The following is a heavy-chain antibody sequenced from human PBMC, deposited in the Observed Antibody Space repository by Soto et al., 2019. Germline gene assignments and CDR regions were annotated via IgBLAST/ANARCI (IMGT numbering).Heavy chain of an antibody. CDR1: GGSFSGYY. CDR2: INHSGST. V-gene: IGHV4-34*01. Sequence: SETLSLTCAVYGGSFSGYYWSWIRQPPGKGLEWIGEINHSGSTNYNPSLKSRVTISVDTSKNQFSLKLSSVTAADTAVYYCARGAIVGATKWASGYWGQGTLVTVSS. J-gene: IGHJ4*02. CDR3: ARGAIVGATKWASGY. D-gene: IGHD1-26*01.